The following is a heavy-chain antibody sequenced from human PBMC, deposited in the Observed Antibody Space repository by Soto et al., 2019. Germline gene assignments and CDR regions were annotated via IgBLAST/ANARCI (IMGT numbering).Heavy chain of an antibody. Sequence: GGSLRLSCAASGFTFSDYAMHWVRQAPGKGLEWVAVVSHDGRNTHYADSVRGRFTISRDSSKNTVSLEMTSLRAEDTAVYYCAKGGRQWLVTSDFDYWGQGTLVTVSS. D-gene: IGHD6-19*01. J-gene: IGHJ4*02. CDR3: AKGGRQWLVTSDFDY. V-gene: IGHV3-30*18. CDR2: VSHDGRNT. CDR1: GFTFSDYA.